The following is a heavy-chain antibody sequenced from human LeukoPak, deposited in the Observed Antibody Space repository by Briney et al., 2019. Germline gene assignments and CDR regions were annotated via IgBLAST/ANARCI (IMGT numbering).Heavy chain of an antibody. CDR1: GYTFTGYY. J-gene: IGHJ5*02. CDR2: INPNSGGT. D-gene: IGHD2-2*01. CDR3: ARDEEDIVVVPAATFDP. V-gene: IGHV1-2*02. Sequence: ASVKVSCKASGYTFTGYYMHWVRQAPGQGLEWMGWINPNSGGTNYAQKFQGRVTMTRDTSINTAYMELSRLRSDDTAVYYCARDEEDIVVVPAATFDPWGQGTLVTVSS.